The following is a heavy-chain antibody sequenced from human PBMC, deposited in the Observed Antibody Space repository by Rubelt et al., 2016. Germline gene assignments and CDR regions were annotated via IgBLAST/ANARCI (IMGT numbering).Heavy chain of an antibody. Sequence: VQLVQSGAEVKKPGSSVKVSCKASGYTLTSYYMHWVRQAPGQGLEWVGIINPSGGSTSYAQKFQGRVTMTRDPSTSTVYMELSSLRSEDTAVYYCARESGIGGSYSHDAFDIWGQGTMVTVSS. D-gene: IGHD1-26*01. CDR1: GYTLTSYY. CDR2: INPSGGST. V-gene: IGHV1-46*01. J-gene: IGHJ3*02. CDR3: ARESGIGGSYSHDAFDI.